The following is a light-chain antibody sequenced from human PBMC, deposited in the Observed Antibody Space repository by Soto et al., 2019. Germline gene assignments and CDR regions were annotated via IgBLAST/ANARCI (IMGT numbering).Light chain of an antibody. CDR1: QTVGGQ. CDR3: QQRADWPNT. CDR2: DTF. J-gene: IGKJ5*01. V-gene: IGKV3-11*01. Sequence: EVVLTQSPATLSLSPGERATLACRTSQTVGGQLAWYQKKPGQPPSLLIFDTFKRATGVPPRFSGSGSGTDCTLTIDTLEPEDLALYYCQQRADWPNTFGQGTRLEIK.